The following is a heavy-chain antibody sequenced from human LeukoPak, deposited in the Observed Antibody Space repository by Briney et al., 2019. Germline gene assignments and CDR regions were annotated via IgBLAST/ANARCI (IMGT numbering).Heavy chain of an antibody. Sequence: GGSLRLSCAASGFTFSGSAMHWVRQASGKGLEWVGRIRSKANSYATAYAASVNGRFSISRDDSKNTAYLQMNSLKTEDTAVYYCTTITMGRGVKSTRDYWGQGTLVTVSS. J-gene: IGHJ4*02. CDR2: IRSKANSYAT. CDR1: GFTFSGSA. V-gene: IGHV3-73*01. D-gene: IGHD3-10*01. CDR3: TTITMGRGVKSTRDY.